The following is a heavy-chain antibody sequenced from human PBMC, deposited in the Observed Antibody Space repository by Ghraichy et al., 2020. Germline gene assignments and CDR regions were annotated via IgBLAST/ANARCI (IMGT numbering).Heavy chain of an antibody. Sequence: GGSLRLSCAASGFTFSSNAMSWVRQAPGKGLEWVSAISGRGIGANYADSVRGRFTVSRDNSNNTLFLQMHSLRADDTAIYYCAKRGLKNGLDFWGQGTLVTVSS. V-gene: IGHV3-23*01. J-gene: IGHJ4*02. CDR2: ISGRGIGA. CDR1: GFTFSSNA. D-gene: IGHD3/OR15-3a*01. CDR3: AKRGLKNGLDF.